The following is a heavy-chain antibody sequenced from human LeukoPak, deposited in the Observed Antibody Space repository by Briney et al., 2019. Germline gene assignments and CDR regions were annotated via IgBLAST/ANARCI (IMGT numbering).Heavy chain of an antibody. D-gene: IGHD2-2*01. CDR1: GFTFSSYS. CDR3: ARVVRSSVGYCSSTSCRYFDY. Sequence: PGGSLRLSCAASGFTFSSYSMNWVRQAPGKGLEWVSSISSSSSYIYYADSVKGRFTISRDNAKNSLYLQMNSLRAEDTAVYYCARVVRSSVGYCSSTSCRYFDYWGQGTLVTVSS. J-gene: IGHJ4*02. V-gene: IGHV3-21*01. CDR2: ISSSSSYI.